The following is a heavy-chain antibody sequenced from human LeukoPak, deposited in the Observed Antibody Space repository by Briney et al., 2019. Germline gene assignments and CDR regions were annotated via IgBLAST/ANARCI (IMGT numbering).Heavy chain of an antibody. CDR2: IYYSGST. Sequence: SETLSLTCTVSGGSISSSSYYWGWIRQPPGKGLEWIGSIYYSGSTYYNPSLKSRVTISVDTSKNQFSLKLSSVTAADTAVYYCASSIYCSSTSCYKLRGPLDYWGQGTLVTVSS. V-gene: IGHV4-39*01. J-gene: IGHJ4*02. CDR1: GGSISSSSYY. D-gene: IGHD2-2*02. CDR3: ASSIYCSSTSCYKLRGPLDY.